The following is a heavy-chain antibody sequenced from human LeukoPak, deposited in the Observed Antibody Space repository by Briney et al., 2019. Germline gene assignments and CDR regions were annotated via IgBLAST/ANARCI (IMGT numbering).Heavy chain of an antibody. J-gene: IGHJ6*04. CDR1: GGTFSSYT. V-gene: IGHV1-69*02. CDR3: ATIRHLYCSSTSCYDAYYYYGMDV. Sequence: SVKVSCKASGGTFSSYTISWVRQAPGQGLEWMGRIIPILGIANYAQKFQGRVTITADKSTSTAYMELSSLRSEDTAVYYCATIRHLYCSSTSCYDAYYYYGMDVWGKGTTVTVSS. CDR2: IIPILGIA. D-gene: IGHD2-2*01.